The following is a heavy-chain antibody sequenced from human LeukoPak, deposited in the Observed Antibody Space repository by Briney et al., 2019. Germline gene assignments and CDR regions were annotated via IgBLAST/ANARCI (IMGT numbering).Heavy chain of an antibody. Sequence: GGSLRLSCAASGFTFSSYGMHWVRQAPGKGLEWVAVISYDGSNKYYADSVKGRFTISRDNSKNTLYLQMNSPRAEDTAVYYCARSGISPLDYWGQGTLVTVSS. J-gene: IGHJ4*02. D-gene: IGHD2-15*01. CDR1: GFTFSSYG. CDR3: ARSGISPLDY. CDR2: ISYDGSNK. V-gene: IGHV3-30*03.